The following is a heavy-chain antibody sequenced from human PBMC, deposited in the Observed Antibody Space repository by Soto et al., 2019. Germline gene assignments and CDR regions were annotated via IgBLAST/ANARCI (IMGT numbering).Heavy chain of an antibody. V-gene: IGHV1-69*08. J-gene: IGHJ6*02. CDR2: IIPILGIA. D-gene: IGHD2-2*01. CDR1: GGTFSSYT. Sequence: QVQLVQSGAEVKKPGSSVKVSCKASGGTFSSYTISWVRQAPGQGLEWMGRIIPILGIANYAQKFQGRVTSTADKSTSTAYMELSSLRSEDTAVYYCARDNSQRLAYYYYGMDVWGQGTTVTVSS. CDR3: ARDNSQRLAYYYYGMDV.